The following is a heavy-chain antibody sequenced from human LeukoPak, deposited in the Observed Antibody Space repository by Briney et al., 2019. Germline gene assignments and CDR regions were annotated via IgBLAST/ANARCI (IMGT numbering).Heavy chain of an antibody. J-gene: IGHJ4*02. D-gene: IGHD6-19*01. CDR1: GGTFSSYA. Sequence: SVKVSCKASGGTFSSYAISWVRQAPGQGLEWMGGIIPIFGTANYAQKFQGRVTITADESTSTAYMELSSLRPEDTAVYYCAREIEGYSSGWYFDYWGQGTLVTVSS. CDR2: IIPIFGTA. CDR3: AREIEGYSSGWYFDY. V-gene: IGHV1-69*01.